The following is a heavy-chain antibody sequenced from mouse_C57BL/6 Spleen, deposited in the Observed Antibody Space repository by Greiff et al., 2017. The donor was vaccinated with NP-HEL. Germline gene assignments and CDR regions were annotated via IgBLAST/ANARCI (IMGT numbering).Heavy chain of an antibody. J-gene: IGHJ2*01. V-gene: IGHV5-17*01. Sequence: EVHLVESGGGLVKPGGSLKLSCAASGFTFSDYGMHWVRQAPEKGLEWVAYISSGSSTIYYADTVKGRFTISRDNAKNTLFLQMTSLRSEDTAMYYCARSRYSNVYFDYWGQGTTLTVSS. CDR1: GFTFSDYG. D-gene: IGHD2-5*01. CDR2: ISSGSSTI. CDR3: ARSRYSNVYFDY.